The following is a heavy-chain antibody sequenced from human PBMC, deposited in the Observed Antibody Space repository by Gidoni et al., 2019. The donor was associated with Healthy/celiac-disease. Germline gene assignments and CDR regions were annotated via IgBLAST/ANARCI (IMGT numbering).Heavy chain of an antibody. CDR2: INHSGST. D-gene: IGHD3-16*01. CDR1: GGSFSGYY. Sequence: QVQLQQWGAGLLKPSETLSLTCAVYGGSFSGYYWSWIRQPPGKGLEWIGEINHSGSTNYNPSLKSRVTISVDTSKNQFSLKLSSVTAADTAVYYCARGSLNYGYGMDVWGQGTTVTVSS. V-gene: IGHV4-34*01. J-gene: IGHJ6*02. CDR3: ARGSLNYGYGMDV.